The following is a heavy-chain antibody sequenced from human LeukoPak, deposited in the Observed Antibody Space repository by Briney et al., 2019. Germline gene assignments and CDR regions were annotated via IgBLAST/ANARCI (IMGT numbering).Heavy chain of an antibody. CDR2: IIPIFGTA. Sequence: SVKVSCKASGGTFSSYAISWVRHAPGQGLEWMGGIIPIFGTANNAQKFQGRVTITADESTSTAYMELSSLRSEDTAVYYCARDTTCYCIGGSCYSVFDYGGQGTLVTVSS. CDR3: ARDTTCYCIGGSCYSVFDY. V-gene: IGHV1-69*13. CDR1: GGTFSSYA. D-gene: IGHD2-15*01. J-gene: IGHJ4*02.